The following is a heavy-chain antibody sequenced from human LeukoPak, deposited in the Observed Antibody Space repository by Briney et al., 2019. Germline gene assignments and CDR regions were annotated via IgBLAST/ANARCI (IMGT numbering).Heavy chain of an antibody. J-gene: IGHJ2*01. CDR3: ARSPGYSSGWYRWYFDL. CDR1: GGTFSCYA. Sequence: GASVKVSCKASGGTFSCYAISWVGQAPGQGREWMGWINPNSGGTNYAQKFQGRVTMTRDTSISTAYMELSRLRSDDTAVYYCARSPGYSSGWYRWYFDLWGRGTLVTVSS. CDR2: INPNSGGT. V-gene: IGHV1-2*02. D-gene: IGHD6-19*01.